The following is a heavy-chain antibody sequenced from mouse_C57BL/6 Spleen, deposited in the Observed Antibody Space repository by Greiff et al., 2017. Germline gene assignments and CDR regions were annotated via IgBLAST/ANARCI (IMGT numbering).Heavy chain of an antibody. CDR1: GYTFTSYW. Sequence: QVQLQQPGAELVRPGSSVKLSCKASGYTFTSYWMDWVKQRPGQGLEWIGNIYPSDIETHYNQKFKDKATLTVDKSSSTAYMQLSSLTSEDSAVYYCARRRIYYYGSSYVRAMDYWGQGTSVTVSS. J-gene: IGHJ4*01. CDR2: IYPSDIET. V-gene: IGHV1-61*01. D-gene: IGHD1-1*01. CDR3: ARRRIYYYGSSYVRAMDY.